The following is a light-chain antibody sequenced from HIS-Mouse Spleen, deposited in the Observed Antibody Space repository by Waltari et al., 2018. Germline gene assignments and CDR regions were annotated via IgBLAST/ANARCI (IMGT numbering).Light chain of an antibody. V-gene: IGLV3-10*01. CDR3: YSTDSSGNHRV. Sequence: SYELTQPPSVSVSPGQTARITCSGDALPKKYAYWYQQKSGHAPVLVIYEDSKRPSGIPGRFSGSSSGTMATLTISGAQVEDEADYYCYSTDSSGNHRVFGGGTKLTVL. CDR1: ALPKKY. J-gene: IGLJ2*01. CDR2: EDS.